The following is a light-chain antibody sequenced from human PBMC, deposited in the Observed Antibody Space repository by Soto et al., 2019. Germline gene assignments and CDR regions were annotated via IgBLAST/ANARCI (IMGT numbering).Light chain of an antibody. J-gene: IGKJ4*01. CDR2: KAS. CDR3: QQYESYPVT. CDR1: QSISSW. Sequence: DSQMTQSPATLSASVGDTVTITCRTSQSISSWLAWYQQKPGKAPKILIYKASILQSGVPSRFSGSGSGTEFTPTIRSLQPDDFATYYCQQYESYPVTFGGGTKVEIK. V-gene: IGKV1-5*03.